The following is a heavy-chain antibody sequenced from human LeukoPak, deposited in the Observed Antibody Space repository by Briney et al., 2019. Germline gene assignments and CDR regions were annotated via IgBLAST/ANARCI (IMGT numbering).Heavy chain of an antibody. V-gene: IGHV3-23*01. CDR3: AKVIRSNAWYPVDY. J-gene: IGHJ4*02. Sequence: GGSLRLSCAASGFTFSSYAMSWVRQAPGKGLEWVSVISDRGGSSYYADSVKGRFTISRDKSKNTLVLQMNSLRAEDTAVYYCAKVIRSNAWYPVDYWGQGTLVTVSS. D-gene: IGHD3-16*01. CDR2: ISDRGGSS. CDR1: GFTFSSYA.